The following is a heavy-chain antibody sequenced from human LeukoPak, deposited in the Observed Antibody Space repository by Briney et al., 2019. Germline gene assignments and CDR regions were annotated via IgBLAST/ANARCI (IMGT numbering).Heavy chain of an antibody. J-gene: IGHJ4*02. CDR3: ARDGYLYYDFWSGLDY. V-gene: IGHV1-69*04. CDR1: GCTFSSYA. CDR2: IIPILGIA. D-gene: IGHD3-3*01. Sequence: SVKVSCKASGCTFSSYAISWVRQPPGQGLEWMGRIIPILGIANYAQKFQGRVTITADKSTSTAYMELSSLRSEDTAVYYCARDGYLYYDFWSGLDYWGQGTLVTVSS.